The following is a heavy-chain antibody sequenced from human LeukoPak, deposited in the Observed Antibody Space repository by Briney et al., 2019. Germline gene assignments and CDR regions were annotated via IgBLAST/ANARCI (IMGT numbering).Heavy chain of an antibody. D-gene: IGHD1-14*01. J-gene: IGHJ4*02. CDR3: AREGTTHAGVDQ. V-gene: IGHV4-59*01. CDR1: GVSISTYY. CDR2: IYSSGST. Sequence: SETLSLTCTVSGVSISTYYWSWIRQPPGKGLEWLGYIYSSGSTYYNPSLKRRVTISVATSKKQFSLKLSSVTAADTAVYYCAREGTTHAGVDQWGQGTLVTVSS.